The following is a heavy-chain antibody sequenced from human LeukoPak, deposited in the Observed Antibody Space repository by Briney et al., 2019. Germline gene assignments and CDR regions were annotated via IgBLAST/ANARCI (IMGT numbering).Heavy chain of an antibody. D-gene: IGHD2-2*02. CDR1: GGSISSSSYY. CDR2: IYYSGST. CDR3: ARQPPYCSSTSCYNQAFDY. V-gene: IGHV4-39*01. Sequence: SETLSLTCTVSGGSISSSSYYWGWIRQPPGKGLEWIGSIYYSGSTYYNPSLKSRVTISVDTSKSHFSLKLSSVTAADTAVYYSARQPPYCSSTSCYNQAFDYWGQGTLVTVSS. J-gene: IGHJ4*02.